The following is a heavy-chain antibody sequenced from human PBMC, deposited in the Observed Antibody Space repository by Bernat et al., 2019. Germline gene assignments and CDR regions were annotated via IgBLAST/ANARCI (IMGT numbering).Heavy chain of an antibody. Sequence: QLQLQESGPRLVKPSETLSLTCTVSGGSISSSSYYWGWIRQPPGKGLEWIGSIYYSGSTYYNPSLKSRVTISVDTSKNQFSLKLSSVTAADTAVYYCARRGNWNYNPFDYWGQGTLVTVSS. CDR3: ARRGNWNYNPFDY. CDR2: IYYSGST. CDR1: GGSISSSSYY. D-gene: IGHD1-7*01. J-gene: IGHJ4*02. V-gene: IGHV4-39*01.